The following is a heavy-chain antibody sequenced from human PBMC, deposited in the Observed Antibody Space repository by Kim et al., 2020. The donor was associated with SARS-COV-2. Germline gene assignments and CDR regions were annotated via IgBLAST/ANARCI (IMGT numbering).Heavy chain of an antibody. J-gene: IGHJ4*02. D-gene: IGHD6-13*01. CDR2: IYHSGST. CDR1: GYSISSGYY. Sequence: SETLSLTCTVSGYSISSGYYWGWIRQPPGKGLEWIGSIYHSGSTYYNPSLKSRVTISVDTSKNQFSLKLSSVTAADTAVYYCARYSYSSSWYFDYWGQGT. V-gene: IGHV4-38-2*02. CDR3: ARYSYSSSWYFDY.